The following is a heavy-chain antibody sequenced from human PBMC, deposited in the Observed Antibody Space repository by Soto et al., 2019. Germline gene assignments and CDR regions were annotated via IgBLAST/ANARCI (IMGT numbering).Heavy chain of an antibody. V-gene: IGHV3-30*18. Sequence: QVQLVESGGGVVQPGRSLRLSCAASGFTFSSYGMHWVRQAPGKGLEGVAVISYDGSNKYNADSVKGRFTISRDNSKNTLYLQRNSLRAEDTAVYYWAKIVGRGSSSSDYWGQGTLVTVSS. CDR3: AKIVGRGSSSSDY. J-gene: IGHJ4*02. D-gene: IGHD6-6*01. CDR2: ISYDGSNK. CDR1: GFTFSSYG.